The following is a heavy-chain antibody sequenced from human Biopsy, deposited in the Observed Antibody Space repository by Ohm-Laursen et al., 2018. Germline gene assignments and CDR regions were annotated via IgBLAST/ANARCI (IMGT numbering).Heavy chain of an antibody. Sequence: GASVKVSCKASGYTFTGQNLHWVRQVPGQGLEWMGWINPHSGTTKFAQDFQGRGTMTRDPSITTAYMELRRLRSDDTAVYYCAKGQDLRGGAEYFQHWGQGALVTVSS. CDR3: AKGQDLRGGAEYFQH. V-gene: IGHV1-2*02. CDR1: GYTFTGQN. D-gene: IGHD2-15*01. J-gene: IGHJ1*01. CDR2: INPHSGTT.